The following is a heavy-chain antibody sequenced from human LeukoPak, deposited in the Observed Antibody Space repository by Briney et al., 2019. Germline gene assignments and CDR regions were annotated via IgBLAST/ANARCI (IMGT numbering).Heavy chain of an antibody. J-gene: IGHJ4*02. Sequence: PGGSLRLSCAASGFTFSKNWIHWVRQVPGKGLVWVSRINTDGSSTGYADSVKGRFTISRDNAKNTLYLQMSSLRAEDTAVYYCARENWYLDYWGQGTLVTVSS. V-gene: IGHV3-74*01. CDR3: ARENWYLDY. D-gene: IGHD1-1*01. CDR1: GFTFSKNW. CDR2: INTDGSST.